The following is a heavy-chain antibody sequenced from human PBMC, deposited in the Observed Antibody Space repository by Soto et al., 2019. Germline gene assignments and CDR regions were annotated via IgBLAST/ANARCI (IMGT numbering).Heavy chain of an antibody. D-gene: IGHD3-10*01. CDR3: ARDQGGEFLKGYGMAV. CDR2: IYYSGET. J-gene: IGHJ6*02. Sequence: QVQLQESGPGLVKPSETLSLTCTVSGDSISRYYWSWIRLSPGKGLEWIGYIYYSGETNYNPSVKSRVTISVDRTKNQFSLKLSSVTAADTAVYYCARDQGGEFLKGYGMAVWGQGTTVTVSS. V-gene: IGHV4-59*01. CDR1: GDSISRYY.